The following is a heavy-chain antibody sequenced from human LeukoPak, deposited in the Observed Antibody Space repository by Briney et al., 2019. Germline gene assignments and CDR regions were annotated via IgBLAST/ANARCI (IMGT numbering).Heavy chain of an antibody. Sequence: PGGSLRLSCAASGFTFSSYSMNWVRQAPGKGLEWVSSISSSSSYIYYADSVKGRFTISRDNAKNSLYLQMNSLRAEDTAVYYCASTLSPTKYCSGGSCYSGRDYWGQGTLVIVSS. V-gene: IGHV3-21*01. CDR1: GFTFSSYS. CDR2: ISSSSSYI. J-gene: IGHJ4*02. D-gene: IGHD2-15*01. CDR3: ASTLSPTKYCSGGSCYSGRDY.